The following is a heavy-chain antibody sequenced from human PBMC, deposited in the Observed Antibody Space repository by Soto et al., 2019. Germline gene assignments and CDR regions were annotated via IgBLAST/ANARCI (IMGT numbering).Heavy chain of an antibody. CDR1: GFIFSDYT. CDR2: ISSSGGAI. Sequence: GSLRLSCAASGFIFSDYTMTWVRQAPGRGLEFVSHISSSGGAIFYAESVKGRFTVSRDNAKNSLYLQMTSLRDDDTAVYFCARDHGGSTWFVGVYYFFGLDGRAQRTAVTVSS. J-gene: IGHJ6*02. CDR3: ARDHGGSTWFVGVYYFFGLDG. D-gene: IGHD6-13*01. V-gene: IGHV3-48*02.